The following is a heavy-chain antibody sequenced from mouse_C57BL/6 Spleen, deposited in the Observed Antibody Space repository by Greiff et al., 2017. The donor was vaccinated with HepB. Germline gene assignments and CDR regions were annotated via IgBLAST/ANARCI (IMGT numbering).Heavy chain of an antibody. V-gene: IGHV1-66*01. Sequence: VQLQQSGPELVKPGASVKISCKASGYSFTSYYIHWVKQRPGQGLEWIGWIYPGSGNTKYNEKFKGKATLTADTSSSTAYMQLSSLTSEDSAVYYCAREGGYYGSRAWFAYWGQGTLVTVSA. CDR3: AREGGYYGSRAWFAY. J-gene: IGHJ3*01. CDR1: GYSFTSYY. D-gene: IGHD1-1*01. CDR2: IYPGSGNT.